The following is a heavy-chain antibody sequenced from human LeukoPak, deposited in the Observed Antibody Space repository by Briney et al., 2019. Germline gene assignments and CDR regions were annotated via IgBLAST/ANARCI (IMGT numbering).Heavy chain of an antibody. CDR1: GFTFSSYA. Sequence: GGSLRLSCAASGFTFSSYAMSGVRQAPGKGLEWVSAISGSGGSTYYADSVKGRFTISRDNSKNTLYLQMNSLRAEDTAVYYCAKDFTGYSSSTHYWGQGTLVTVSS. CDR2: ISGSGGST. J-gene: IGHJ4*02. CDR3: AKDFTGYSSSTHY. D-gene: IGHD6-13*01. V-gene: IGHV3-23*01.